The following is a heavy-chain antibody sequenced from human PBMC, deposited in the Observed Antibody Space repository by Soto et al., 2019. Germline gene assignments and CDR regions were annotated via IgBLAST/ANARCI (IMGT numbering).Heavy chain of an antibody. CDR3: ARVLSGSGSYSSHFDY. CDR1: GGTFSSYA. Sequence: QVQLVQSGAEVKKPGSSVKVSCKASGGTFSSYAISWVRQAPGHGLEWMGGIIPIFGTANYAQKFQGRVTITADESTSKAYMELSSLRSEDTAVYYCARVLSGSGSYSSHFDYWGQGTMVTVSS. D-gene: IGHD1-26*01. J-gene: IGHJ4*02. V-gene: IGHV1-69*01. CDR2: IIPIFGTA.